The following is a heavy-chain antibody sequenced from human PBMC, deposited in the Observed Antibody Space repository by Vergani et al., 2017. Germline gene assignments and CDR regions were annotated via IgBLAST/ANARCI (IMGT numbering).Heavy chain of an antibody. CDR2: ISSSSSYI. J-gene: IGHJ4*02. CDR1: GFTFSSYS. CDR3: ARGGVGATPYFDY. D-gene: IGHD1-26*01. Sequence: EVQLVESGGGLVKPGGSLRLSCAASGFTFSSYSMNWVRQAPGKGLEWVSSISSSSSYIYYADSVKGRFTISRDNAKNSLYLQMNSLRAEDTAVYYCARGGVGATPYFDYWGQGTLVTVSS. V-gene: IGHV3-21*01.